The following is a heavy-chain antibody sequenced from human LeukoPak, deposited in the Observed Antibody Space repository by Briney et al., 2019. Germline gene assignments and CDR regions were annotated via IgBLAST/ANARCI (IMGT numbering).Heavy chain of an antibody. Sequence: GASVKVSCKASGYPFTSYAVNWVRQAPGQGLEWMGWISAYNGNTNYAQKFQGRVTITTDESTSTAYMELSSLRSEDTAVYYCARDRNEGATSRGPFDYWGQGTLVTVSS. CDR2: ISAYNGNT. J-gene: IGHJ4*02. CDR1: GYPFTSYA. CDR3: ARDRNEGATSRGPFDY. V-gene: IGHV1-18*01. D-gene: IGHD1-26*01.